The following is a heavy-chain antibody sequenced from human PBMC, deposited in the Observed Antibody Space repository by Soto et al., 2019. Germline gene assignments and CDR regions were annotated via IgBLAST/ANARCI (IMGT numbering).Heavy chain of an antibody. V-gene: IGHV4-38-2*01. Sequence: SETPSLTCDVSGYSISSGYYWGWIRQPPGKGLEWIGSVYHSGITYYNPSLRSRVTISADTSKNQFSLSLRSVTAADTAVYYCAWDLGLAVVAAVIKYYGMDVWGQGTTVTVSS. D-gene: IGHD2-2*02. CDR3: AWDLGLAVVAAVIKYYGMDV. J-gene: IGHJ6*02. CDR1: GYSISSGYY. CDR2: VYHSGIT.